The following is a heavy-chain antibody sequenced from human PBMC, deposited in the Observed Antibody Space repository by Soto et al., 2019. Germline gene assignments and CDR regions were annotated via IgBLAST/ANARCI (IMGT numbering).Heavy chain of an antibody. CDR1: GYTFNSYY. J-gene: IGHJ4*02. V-gene: IGHV1-2*02. CDR2: INPNSDVT. Sequence: QVQLVQSGAEVKKPGASVKVSCKASGYTFNSYYIHWVRQAPGQGREWMGWINPNSDVTGYAQSFQGRVTMTRDMSMTTAYMDLTRLRYDDTAVYYCVRVGLNRNYDFDFWGQGTLITVSS. D-gene: IGHD3-16*01. CDR3: VRVGLNRNYDFDF.